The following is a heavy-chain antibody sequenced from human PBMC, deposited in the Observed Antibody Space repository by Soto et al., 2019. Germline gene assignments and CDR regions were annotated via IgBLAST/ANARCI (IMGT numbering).Heavy chain of an antibody. J-gene: IGHJ4*02. CDR3: AKEVAARAAHYFDY. V-gene: IGHV3-48*01. CDR1: GFTFSSYS. Sequence: GGSLRLSCAASGFTFSSYSMNWVRQAPGKGLEWVSYISSSSSTIYYADSVKGRFTISRDNSKNTLYLQMNSLRAEDTAVYYCAKEVAARAAHYFDYWGQGILVTVSS. D-gene: IGHD2-15*01. CDR2: ISSSSSTI.